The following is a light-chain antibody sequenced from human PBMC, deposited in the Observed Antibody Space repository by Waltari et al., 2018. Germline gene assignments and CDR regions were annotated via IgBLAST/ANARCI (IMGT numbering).Light chain of an antibody. CDR1: AGEVNSGHH. CDR3: LLFFDNSRV. V-gene: IGLV7-43*01. CDR2: RTN. J-gene: IGLJ3*02. Sequence: QTVVTQEPSLTVFPGGTVTLTCASSAGEVNSGHHANWLQQRPGQPPPLLIFRTNDQPPPTPARFSGSLLGGKAALTLSEVQSEDEADYYCLLFFDNSRVFGGGTKLTVL.